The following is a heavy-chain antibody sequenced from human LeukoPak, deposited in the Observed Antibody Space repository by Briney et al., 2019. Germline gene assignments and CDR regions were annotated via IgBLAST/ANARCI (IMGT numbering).Heavy chain of an antibody. D-gene: IGHD6-19*01. CDR3: ARVAPSGYSSGWYWFDP. J-gene: IGHJ5*02. Sequence: GASVKVSCKASGYTFTGYYMHWVRQAPGQGLEWMGWINPNSGGTNYAQKFQGRVTMTRDTSINTAYMELSRLRSDDTAVYYCARVAPSGYSSGWYWFDPWGQGTLVTVSS. V-gene: IGHV1-2*02. CDR1: GYTFTGYY. CDR2: INPNSGGT.